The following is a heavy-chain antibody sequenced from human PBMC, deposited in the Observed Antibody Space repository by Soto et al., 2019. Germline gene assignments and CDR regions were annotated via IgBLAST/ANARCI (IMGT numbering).Heavy chain of an antibody. V-gene: IGHV5-51*01. Sequence: PGESLKISCKGSGYSCTSYCGGWVRQMPGKGLDWMGIIYPGDSDTRYSPSFQGQVTISADKSISTAYLQWSSLKASDTAMYYCARPHTVTTRDDAFDIWGQGTMVTVS. D-gene: IGHD4-17*01. J-gene: IGHJ3*02. CDR3: ARPHTVTTRDDAFDI. CDR2: IYPGDSDT. CDR1: GYSCTSYC.